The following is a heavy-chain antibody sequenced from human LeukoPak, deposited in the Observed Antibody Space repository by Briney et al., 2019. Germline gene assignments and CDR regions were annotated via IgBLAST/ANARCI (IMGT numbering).Heavy chain of an antibody. Sequence: PGGSLRLSCAASGFTFSSYWMTWVRQAPGKGLEWVANIKHNGDELNYVDSVEDRFTISRDNAKNSLYLHMTGLRAEDTAVYYCARSSSAAFDIWGQGTVVTVSS. CDR2: IKHNGDEL. V-gene: IGHV3-7*01. CDR3: ARSSSAAFDI. CDR1: GFTFSSYW. J-gene: IGHJ3*02. D-gene: IGHD6-6*01.